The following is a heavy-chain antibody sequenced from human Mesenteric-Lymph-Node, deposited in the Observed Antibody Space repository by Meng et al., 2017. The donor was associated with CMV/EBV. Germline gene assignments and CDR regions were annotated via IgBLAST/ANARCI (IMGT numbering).Heavy chain of an antibody. CDR3: ARDNRDWACDY. D-gene: IGHD3-9*01. CDR1: GLTFSSYW. V-gene: IGHV3-30*02. Sequence: GGSLRLSCAGSGLTFSSYWVNWVRRAPGKGLEWVSFIRQDGNDKFYVDSVKGRFTVSRDNSKSTLYLQMDSLRPEDTAVYYCARDNRDWACDYWGRGALVTVSS. J-gene: IGHJ4*02. CDR2: IRQDGNDK.